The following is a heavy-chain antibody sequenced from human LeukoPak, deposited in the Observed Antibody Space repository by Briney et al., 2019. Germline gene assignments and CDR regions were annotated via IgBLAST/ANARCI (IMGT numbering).Heavy chain of an antibody. Sequence: ASVKVSCKTSGYTFTSYGISWVRQAPGQGLEWMGWISAYNGNTNYAQKLQGRVTMTTDTSTSTAYMELRSLRSDDTAVYYCARAASRDGYNDYWGQGTLVTVSS. D-gene: IGHD5-24*01. CDR2: ISAYNGNT. CDR3: ARAASRDGYNDY. CDR1: GYTFTSYG. V-gene: IGHV1-18*01. J-gene: IGHJ4*02.